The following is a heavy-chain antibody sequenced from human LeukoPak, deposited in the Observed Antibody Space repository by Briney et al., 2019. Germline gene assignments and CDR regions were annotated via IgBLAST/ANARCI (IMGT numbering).Heavy chain of an antibody. CDR2: INPSGGST. CDR3: ARDGRINDFWSGYSAFDI. J-gene: IGHJ3*02. D-gene: IGHD3-3*01. Sequence: ASVKVSCKASGYTFTSYYMHWVRQAPGQGLEWMGIINPSGGSTSYAQKFQGRVTMTRDTSTSTVYMELSSLRSEDTAVYYCARDGRINDFWSGYSAFDIWGQGTMVTVSS. CDR1: GYTFTSYY. V-gene: IGHV1-46*01.